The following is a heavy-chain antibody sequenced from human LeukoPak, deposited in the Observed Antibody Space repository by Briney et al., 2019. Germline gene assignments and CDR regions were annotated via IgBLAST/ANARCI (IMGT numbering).Heavy chain of an antibody. V-gene: IGHV3-7*01. J-gene: IGHJ4*02. CDR3: ARDGYYDFWSGYAGY. Sequence: PGGSLRLSCAGSGFTFSSYWMSWVRQAPGKGLEWGANIKQDGSEKYYVDSVKGGFTISRDNAKNSLYLQMNSLRAEDTAVYYCARDGYYDFWSGYAGYWGQGNLVTVSS. CDR2: IKQDGSEK. CDR1: GFTFSSYW. D-gene: IGHD3-3*01.